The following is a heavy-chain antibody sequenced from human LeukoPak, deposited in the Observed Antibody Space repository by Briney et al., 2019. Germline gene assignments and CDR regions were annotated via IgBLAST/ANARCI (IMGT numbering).Heavy chain of an antibody. CDR2: ISDSGGST. Sequence: PGGSLRLSCVASGFAFRNNAMSWVRQAPGKGLEWVSLISDSGGSTNYADSVKGRFTISRDDSKNTLYLQLNSLRAEDTAVYYCAKPPRSASYSSYWGQGTLVTVSS. CDR1: GFAFRNNA. J-gene: IGHJ4*02. V-gene: IGHV3-23*01. CDR3: AKPPRSASYSSY. D-gene: IGHD1-26*01.